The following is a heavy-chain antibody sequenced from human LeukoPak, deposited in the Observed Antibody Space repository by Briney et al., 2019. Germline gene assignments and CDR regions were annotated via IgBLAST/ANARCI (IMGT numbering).Heavy chain of an antibody. CDR2: IYHSGNT. J-gene: IGHJ6*03. CDR3: ARVLGVPAAPTHYYYYYYYMDV. CDR1: GYSISSGYY. Sequence: PSETLSLTCSVSGYSISSGYYWGWIRQPPGEGLEWIGGIYHSGNTYYNPSLKSRVTISLDTSKNQFSLEVSSVNAADTAVYYCARVLGVPAAPTHYYYYYYYMDVWGKGTTVTVSS. V-gene: IGHV4-38-2*02. D-gene: IGHD2-2*01.